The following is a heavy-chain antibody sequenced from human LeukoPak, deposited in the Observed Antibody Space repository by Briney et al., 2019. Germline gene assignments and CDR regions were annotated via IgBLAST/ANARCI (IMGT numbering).Heavy chain of an antibody. D-gene: IGHD3-10*02. J-gene: IGHJ6*03. CDR1: GFTFSSYE. CDR3: AELGITMIGGV. CDR2: ISSSGSNI. V-gene: IGHV3-48*03. Sequence: PGGSLRLSCAASGFTFSSYEMNWVRQAPGKGLEWVSYISSSGSNIYYADSVKGGITISREKAKNSLYVQMKRVRAEDRAVYYCAELGITMIGGVWGKGTPVTVSS.